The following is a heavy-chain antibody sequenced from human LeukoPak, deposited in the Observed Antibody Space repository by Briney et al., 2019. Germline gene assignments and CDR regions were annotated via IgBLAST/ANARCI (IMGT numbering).Heavy chain of an antibody. V-gene: IGHV3-73*01. Sequence: TGGSLRLSCAASGFTFSGSAMHWVRQASGKGLEWVGRIRSKANSYATAYAASVKGRFTISRDDSKDTAYLQMNSLKTEDTAVYYCTRQDGVTTLGYWGQGTLVTVSS. J-gene: IGHJ4*02. CDR1: GFTFSGSA. D-gene: IGHD4-11*01. CDR3: TRQDGVTTLGY. CDR2: IRSKANSYAT.